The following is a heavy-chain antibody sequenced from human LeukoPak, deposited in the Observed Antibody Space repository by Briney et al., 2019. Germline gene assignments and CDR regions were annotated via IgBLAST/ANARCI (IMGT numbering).Heavy chain of an antibody. CDR3: ARDQVVPAAMPSDY. CDR1: GFTFSSYS. D-gene: IGHD2-2*01. CDR2: ISSSSSYI. V-gene: IGHV3-21*01. Sequence: GGSLRLSCAASGFTFSSYSMNWVRQAPGKGLEWVSSISSSSSYIYYADSVKGRFTISRDNAKNSLYLQMNSLRAEDTAVFYCARDQVVPAAMPSDYWGQRTLVTVSS. J-gene: IGHJ4*02.